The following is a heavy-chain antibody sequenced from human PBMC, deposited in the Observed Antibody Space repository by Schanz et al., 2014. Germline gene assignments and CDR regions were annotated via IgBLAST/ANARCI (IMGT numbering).Heavy chain of an antibody. CDR3: AKEDRTHSSDYVY. Sequence: EVQLVESGGGLVQPGGSLRLSCATSGFNLRRYSMNWVRQAPGKGLEWVSVIYSGGSTYSADSVKGRVTISRDDSKNTLYLQMNSLRPEDTAVYYCAKEDRTHSSDYVYWGQGTLVTVSS. V-gene: IGHV3-66*02. D-gene: IGHD3-22*01. J-gene: IGHJ4*02. CDR1: GFNLRRYS. CDR2: IYSGGST.